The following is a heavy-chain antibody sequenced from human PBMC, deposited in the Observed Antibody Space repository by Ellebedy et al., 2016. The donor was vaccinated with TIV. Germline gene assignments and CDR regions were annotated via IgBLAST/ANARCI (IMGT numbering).Heavy chain of an antibody. V-gene: IGHV3-48*01. CDR1: GFTFSSYS. J-gene: IGHJ4*02. CDR3: ARDPVDTSMVKIYFDY. Sequence: GGSLRLSCAGSGFTFSSYSMNWVRQAPGKGLEWVAYISRSTTTIYYAGSVRGRFTISRDNAKNSLYLQMNSLRAEDTAVYYCARDPVDTSMVKIYFDYWGQGTLVSVPS. D-gene: IGHD5-18*01. CDR2: ISRSTTTI.